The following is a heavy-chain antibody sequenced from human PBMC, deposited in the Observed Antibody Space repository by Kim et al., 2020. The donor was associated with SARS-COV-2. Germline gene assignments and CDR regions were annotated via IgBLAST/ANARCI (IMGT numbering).Heavy chain of an antibody. CDR2: ISYDGTIK. CDR1: GFTFSSYD. V-gene: IGHV3-30*03. CDR3: ARAGTIEGLRPTRGEPARHFYYGMDV. D-gene: IGHD2-2*01. Sequence: GGSLRLSCAASGFTFSSYDMHWVRQAPGKGLEWVAAISYDGTIKYYVDSVKGRFTLSRDNSKDTLYLQMNSLRVEDTAVYYCARAGTIEGLRPTRGEPARHFYYGMDVWGQGTTVTVSS. J-gene: IGHJ6*02.